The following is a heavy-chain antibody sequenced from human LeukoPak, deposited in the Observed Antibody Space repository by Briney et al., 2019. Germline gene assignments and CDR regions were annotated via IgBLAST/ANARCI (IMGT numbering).Heavy chain of an antibody. V-gene: IGHV1-18*01. CDR2: ISAYNGNT. CDR1: GYTFTSYG. D-gene: IGHD4-17*01. J-gene: IGHJ6*02. Sequence: ASVKVSCKASGYTFTSYGISWVRQAPGQGLEWMGWISAYNGNTNYAQKLQGRVTMTTDTSTSTAYMELRSLRSDDTAVYYCARWRALWGTVTTYSGLLQTSNYYYYGMDVWGQGTTVTVSS. CDR3: ARWRALWGTVTTYSGLLQTSNYYYYGMDV.